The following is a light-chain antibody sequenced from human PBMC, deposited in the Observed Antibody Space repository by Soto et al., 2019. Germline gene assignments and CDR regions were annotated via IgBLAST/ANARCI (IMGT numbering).Light chain of an antibody. CDR3: QQTNSFPRT. CDR2: GAS. Sequence: EIVLTQFPGTLSLSPGERATLSCMASQSVSSYLAWYQQKPGQAPRLLFFGASIRATGIPDRFSGSGSGTDFTLTINSLQPEDFATYYCQQTNSFPRTFGQGTRLEIK. CDR1: QSVSSY. J-gene: IGKJ5*01. V-gene: IGKV3-11*01.